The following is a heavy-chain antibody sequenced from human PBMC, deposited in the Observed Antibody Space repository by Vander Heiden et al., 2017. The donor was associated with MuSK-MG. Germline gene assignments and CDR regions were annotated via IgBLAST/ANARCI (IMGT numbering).Heavy chain of an antibody. CDR2: NYPGDSDT. Sequence: EVQLVQSGAEAKKPGESLTISCKGSGYSFTSYGSSWGRQKRGKGLEWMGSNYPGDSDTRYSPSLQGQVTIAADKSISTAYLQWSSLKASDTAMYYCARRSGSYRWVDYWGQGTLVTVSS. CDR1: GYSFTSYG. D-gene: IGHD1-26*01. CDR3: ARRSGSYRWVDY. V-gene: IGHV5-51*01. J-gene: IGHJ4*02.